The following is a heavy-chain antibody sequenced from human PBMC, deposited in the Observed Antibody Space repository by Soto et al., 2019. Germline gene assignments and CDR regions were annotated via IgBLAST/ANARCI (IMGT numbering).Heavy chain of an antibody. CDR2: INVDNGNT. Sequence: QVQLVQSGAEVKKPGASVKVSCKASGYSFSNYAIHWVRQAPGQGLEWMGWINVDNGNTKYSQKLQDRVTITRDTSASTVYMEVSTLRSEDTAVYYCASPPDYYFDRPGRRADPYYYGMDVWGQGTPVTVSS. J-gene: IGHJ6*01. V-gene: IGHV1-3*01. CDR1: GYSFSNYA. D-gene: IGHD3-9*01. CDR3: ASPPDYYFDRPGRRADPYYYGMDV.